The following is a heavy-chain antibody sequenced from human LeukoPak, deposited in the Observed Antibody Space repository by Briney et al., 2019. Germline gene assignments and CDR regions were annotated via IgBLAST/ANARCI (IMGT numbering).Heavy chain of an antibody. J-gene: IGHJ4*02. Sequence: GGSLRLSCAASGFTFSSYAMSWVRQAPGKGLEWVSAISGSGGSTYYADSVKGRFTISRDNSKNTLYLQMNSLRAEDTAVYYCARRGSSGWFIDYWGQGTLVTVSS. CDR3: ARRGSSGWFIDY. CDR1: GFTFSSYA. CDR2: ISGSGGST. V-gene: IGHV3-23*01. D-gene: IGHD6-19*01.